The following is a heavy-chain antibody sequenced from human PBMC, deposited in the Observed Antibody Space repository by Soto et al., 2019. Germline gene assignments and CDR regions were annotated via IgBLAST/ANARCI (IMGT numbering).Heavy chain of an antibody. Sequence: PGGSLRLSCTASGFIFNSRALSWVRQAPGKGLEWVSTISGSGTYTYYADSVKGRFTISRDNSKNKLHLQMNSLRAEDTAVYYCAKEGYHDFQSGYYANEPFDPWGQGTLVTVSS. CDR1: GFIFNSRA. V-gene: IGHV3-23*01. J-gene: IGHJ5*02. D-gene: IGHD3-3*01. CDR3: AKEGYHDFQSGYYANEPFDP. CDR2: ISGSGTYT.